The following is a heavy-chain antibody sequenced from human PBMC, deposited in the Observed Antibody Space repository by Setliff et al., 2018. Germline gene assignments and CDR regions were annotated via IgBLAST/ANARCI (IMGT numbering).Heavy chain of an antibody. D-gene: IGHD7-27*01. J-gene: IGHJ3*01. Sequence: SETLSLTCTVSGGSITNFYWNWIRQSPGKGLEWIGYIYPSGITNYNPSLKSRLTMSVDTSKNQFSLHLSSMTAADTAVYYCARQPPLNWAIPFDLWGQGKRVTVS. CDR3: ARQPPLNWAIPFDL. V-gene: IGHV4-59*08. CDR2: IYPSGIT. CDR1: GGSITNFY.